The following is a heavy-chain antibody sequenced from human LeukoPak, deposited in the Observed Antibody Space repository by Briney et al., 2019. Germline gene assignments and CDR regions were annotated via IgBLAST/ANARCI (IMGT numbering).Heavy chain of an antibody. D-gene: IGHD6-19*01. V-gene: IGHV4-39*07. Sequence: SETLSLTCSVSGGSISSRNYYWGWIRQPPGKGLEWIGSIYYSGSTNYNPSLKSRVTISVDTSKNQFSLKLSSVTAADTAVYYCARGGWYPESFQHWGQGALVTVSS. CDR3: ARGGWYPESFQH. CDR1: GGSISSRNYY. J-gene: IGHJ1*01. CDR2: IYYSGST.